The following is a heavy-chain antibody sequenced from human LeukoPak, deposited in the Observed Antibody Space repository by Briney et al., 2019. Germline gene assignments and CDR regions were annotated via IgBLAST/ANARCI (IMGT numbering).Heavy chain of an antibody. D-gene: IGHD3-22*01. J-gene: IGHJ3*02. CDR2: IRYDGSNK. Sequence: PGGSLRLSCAASGFTFSSYGMHWVRQAPGKGLEWVAFIRYDGSNKYYADSVKGRFTISRDNSKNTLYLQMNSLRAEDTAVYYCAKDLTYYYDSSGHGDAFDIWGQGTMVTVSS. CDR1: GFTFSSYG. V-gene: IGHV3-30*02. CDR3: AKDLTYYYDSSGHGDAFDI.